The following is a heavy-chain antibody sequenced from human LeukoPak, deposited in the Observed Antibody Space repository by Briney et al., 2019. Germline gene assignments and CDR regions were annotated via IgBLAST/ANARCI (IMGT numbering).Heavy chain of an antibody. J-gene: IGHJ2*01. V-gene: IGHV1-18*01. Sequence: GASVKVSCKASGYTFTSYGISWVRQAPGQGLEWMGWISAYNGNTNYAQKLQGRVTMTTDTSTSTAYMELRSLRSDDTAVYYCATGRRPYGGPHWYFDLWGRGTLVTVSS. CDR1: GYTFTSYG. D-gene: IGHD4-23*01. CDR2: ISAYNGNT. CDR3: ATGRRPYGGPHWYFDL.